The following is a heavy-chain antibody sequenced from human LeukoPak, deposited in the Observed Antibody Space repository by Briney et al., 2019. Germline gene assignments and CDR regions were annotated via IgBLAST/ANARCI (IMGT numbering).Heavy chain of an antibody. Sequence: SETLSLTCTVSGGSISSGSYYWGWIRQPPGKGLEWIGSIYYSGSAYYNPSLKSRVTISVDTSKNQFSLKLSSVTAADTAVYYCARVAAAGPYYYYYYMDVWGKGTTVTVSS. V-gene: IGHV4-39*07. J-gene: IGHJ6*03. D-gene: IGHD6-13*01. CDR1: GGSISSGSYY. CDR2: IYYSGSA. CDR3: ARVAAAGPYYYYYYMDV.